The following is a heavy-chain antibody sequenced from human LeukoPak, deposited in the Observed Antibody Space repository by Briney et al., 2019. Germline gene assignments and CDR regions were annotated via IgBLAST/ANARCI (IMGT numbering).Heavy chain of an antibody. Sequence: PSETLSLTCTVSGGSISGYFWSWIRQPPGKGLEWIGHIYYSGSTTYNPSLKSRVTISVDTSKNRFSLKLSSVTAADTAVYYCARERVTTTSFDYWGQGVLVTVSS. CDR3: ARERVTTTSFDY. CDR1: GGSISGYF. CDR2: IYYSGST. J-gene: IGHJ4*02. D-gene: IGHD2/OR15-2a*01. V-gene: IGHV4-59*01.